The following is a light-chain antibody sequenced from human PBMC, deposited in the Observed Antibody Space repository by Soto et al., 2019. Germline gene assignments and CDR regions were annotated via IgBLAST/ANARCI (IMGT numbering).Light chain of an antibody. CDR3: QQSYSTPWT. CDR2: GTS. CDR1: QRLDSY. J-gene: IGKJ2*01. Sequence: DIQMTQSPSSLSSSIGDRVTITCRASQRLDSYLNWYQQKPGKAPKRLIYGTSSLQSGVPSRFSGSGSGTDFTLTISSLQPDEFATYFCQQSYSTPWTFGKGTKLDIK. V-gene: IGKV1-39*01.